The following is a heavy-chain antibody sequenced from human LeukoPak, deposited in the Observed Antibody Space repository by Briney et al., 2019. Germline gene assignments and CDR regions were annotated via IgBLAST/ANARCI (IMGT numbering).Heavy chain of an antibody. CDR1: GFTFSSYG. Sequence: GGSLRLSCAASGFTFSSYGMHWVRQAPGKGLEGVAFIRYDGSNKYYADSVKGRFTISRDNSKNTLYLQMNGLRAEDTAVYYCAKDYYGSGSFWGQGTMVTVSS. J-gene: IGHJ3*01. CDR3: AKDYYGSGSF. D-gene: IGHD3-10*01. V-gene: IGHV3-30*02. CDR2: IRYDGSNK.